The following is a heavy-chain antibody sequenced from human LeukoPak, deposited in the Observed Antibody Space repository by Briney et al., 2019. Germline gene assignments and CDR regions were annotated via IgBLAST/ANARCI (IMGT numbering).Heavy chain of an antibody. CDR3: ARGPSVVVPAAIVYYFDY. D-gene: IGHD2-2*02. V-gene: IGHV4-34*01. Sequence: PSETLSLTCAVYGGSFSGYYWSWIRQSPGKGLEWIGEINHSGSTNYNPSLKSRVTISVDTSKNQFSLKLSSVTAADTAVYYCARGPSVVVPAAIVYYFDYWGQGTLVTVSS. CDR1: GGSFSGYY. CDR2: INHSGST. J-gene: IGHJ4*02.